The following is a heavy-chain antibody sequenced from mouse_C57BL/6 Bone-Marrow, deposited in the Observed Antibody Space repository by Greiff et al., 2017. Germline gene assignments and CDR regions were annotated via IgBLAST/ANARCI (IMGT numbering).Heavy chain of an antibody. V-gene: IGHV1-58*01. J-gene: IGHJ2*01. D-gene: IGHD4-1*01. CDR2: IYIGNGYT. CDR3: ARSGPLGRSFDY. Sequence: EVKVVESGAELVRPGSSVKMSCKTSGYTFTSYGINWVKQRPGQGLEWIGYIYIGNGYTEYNEKFKGKATLTSDTSSSTAYMQLSSLTSEDSAVFYCARSGPLGRSFDYWGQGTTLTVSS. CDR1: GYTFTSYG.